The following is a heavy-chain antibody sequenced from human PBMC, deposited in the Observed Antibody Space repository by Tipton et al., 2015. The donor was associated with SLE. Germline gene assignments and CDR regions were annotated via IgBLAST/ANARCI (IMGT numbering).Heavy chain of an antibody. CDR1: GGSISSSSYY. Sequence: TLSLTCTVSGGSISSSSYYWGWIRQPPGKGLEWIGSIYYSGSTNYNPSLKSRVTISVDTSKNQFSLKLTSVTSADTAVYYCARVDGDYGDAFDIWGQGTLVTVSS. CDR2: IYYSGST. D-gene: IGHD4-17*01. V-gene: IGHV4-39*07. CDR3: ARVDGDYGDAFDI. J-gene: IGHJ3*02.